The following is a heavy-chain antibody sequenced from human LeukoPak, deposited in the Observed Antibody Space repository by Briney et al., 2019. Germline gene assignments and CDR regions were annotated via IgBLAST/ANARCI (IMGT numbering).Heavy chain of an antibody. V-gene: IGHV4-59*08. CDR3: ARQVKMVRGVRAFDI. CDR1: GGSISSYY. J-gene: IGHJ3*02. D-gene: IGHD3-10*01. Sequence: SETLSLTCTVSGGSISSYYWSWIRQPPGKGLEWIGYIYYSGSTNYNPSLKSRVTISVDTSKNQFSLRLSSMTAADTAVYYCARQVKMVRGVRAFDIWGQGTTVTVSS. CDR2: IYYSGST.